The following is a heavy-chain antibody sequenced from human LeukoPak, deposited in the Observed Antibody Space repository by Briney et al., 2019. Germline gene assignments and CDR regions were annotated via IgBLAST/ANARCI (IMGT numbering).Heavy chain of an antibody. D-gene: IGHD3-10*01. Sequence: ASVKVSCKASGYTFTSYGISWVRQAPGQGLEWMGWISAYNGNTNYAQKLQGRVTMTTDTSTSTAYMELRSLRSDDTAVYYCARPAMVRGVTTYYLDYWGQGTLVTVSS. CDR1: GYTFTSYG. J-gene: IGHJ4*02. CDR3: ARPAMVRGVTTYYLDY. CDR2: ISAYNGNT. V-gene: IGHV1-18*01.